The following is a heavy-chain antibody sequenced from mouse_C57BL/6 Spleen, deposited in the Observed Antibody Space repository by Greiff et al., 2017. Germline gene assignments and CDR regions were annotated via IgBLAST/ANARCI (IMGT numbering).Heavy chain of an antibody. J-gene: IGHJ4*01. CDR3: TLTTVVATGAMDY. CDR2: IYPGSGST. V-gene: IGHV1-55*01. CDR1: GYTFTSYW. D-gene: IGHD1-1*01. Sequence: VQLQQPGAELVKPGASVKMSCKASGYTFTSYWITWVKQRPGQGLEWIGDIYPGSGSTNYNEKFKSKATLTVDTSSSTAYMQLSSLTSEDSAVYYCTLTTVVATGAMDYWGQGTSVTVSS.